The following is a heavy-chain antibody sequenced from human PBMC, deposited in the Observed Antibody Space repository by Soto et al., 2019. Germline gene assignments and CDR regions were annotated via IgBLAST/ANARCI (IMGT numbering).Heavy chain of an antibody. J-gene: IGHJ6*02. CDR1: GYTFTSYG. Sequence: ASVKVSCKASGYTFTSYGISWVRQAPGQGLEWMGWISAYNGNTNYAQKLQGRVTMTTDTSTSTAYMELRSLRSDDTAVYYCARDQDTAMVTLLWDYYYYGMDVWGQGTTVTVYS. CDR2: ISAYNGNT. D-gene: IGHD5-18*01. CDR3: ARDQDTAMVTLLWDYYYYGMDV. V-gene: IGHV1-18*04.